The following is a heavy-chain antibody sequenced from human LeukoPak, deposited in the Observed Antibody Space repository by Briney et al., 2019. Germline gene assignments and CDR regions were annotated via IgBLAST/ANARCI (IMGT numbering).Heavy chain of an antibody. CDR1: GGSISSGGYY. CDR2: IYYSGST. D-gene: IGHD3-22*01. CDR3: ARDGDYDSSGYVLDY. Sequence: SETLSLTCTVSGGSISSGGYYWSWIRQHPGKGLEWIGYIYYSGSTYYNPSLKSRVTISVDTSKNQFSLKLSSVTAADTAVYYCARDGDYDSSGYVLDYWGQGTLVTVSS. J-gene: IGHJ4*02. V-gene: IGHV4-31*03.